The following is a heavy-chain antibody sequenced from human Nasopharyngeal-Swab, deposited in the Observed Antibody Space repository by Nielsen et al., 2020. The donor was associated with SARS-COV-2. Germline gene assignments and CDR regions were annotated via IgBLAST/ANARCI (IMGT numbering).Heavy chain of an antibody. Sequence: GESLKISCAASGFTFSRYTMHWVRQAPGKGLEWVAVISYDGSNKYYAASVKGRFTISRDISKNTLYLQMNSLRAEDTAVFYCASTPLDSSGYYYAFHYWGRGTLVTVSS. CDR3: ASTPLDSSGYYYAFHY. CDR2: ISYDGSNK. CDR1: GFTFSRYT. J-gene: IGHJ4*02. D-gene: IGHD3-22*01. V-gene: IGHV3-30-3*01.